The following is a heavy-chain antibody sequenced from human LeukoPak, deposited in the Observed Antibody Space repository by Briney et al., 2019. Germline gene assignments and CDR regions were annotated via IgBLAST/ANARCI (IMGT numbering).Heavy chain of an antibody. V-gene: IGHV3-33*06. J-gene: IGHJ4*02. CDR3: AKGEYYDSSGYQPDY. Sequence: GGSLRLSCAASGFTFSSYAMSWVRQAPGKGLEWVAVIWYDGSNKYYADSVKGRFTISRDNSKNTLYLQMNSLRAEDTAVYYCAKGEYYDSSGYQPDYWGQGTLVTVSS. CDR1: GFTFSSYA. D-gene: IGHD3-22*01. CDR2: IWYDGSNK.